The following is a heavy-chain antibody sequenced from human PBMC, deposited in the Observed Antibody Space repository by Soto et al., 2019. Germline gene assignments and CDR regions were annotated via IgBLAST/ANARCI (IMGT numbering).Heavy chain of an antibody. CDR2: ISYDGSNK. J-gene: IGHJ4*02. CDR3: ARDQYGDYFVGFSASHNYYLDY. CDR1: GFTFISYA. V-gene: IGHV3-30-3*01. D-gene: IGHD4-17*01. Sequence: PGGSLRLSCAASGFTFISYAMHWVLQAPCKGLEWVAVISYDGSNKYYADSVKGRFTISRDNSKNTLYLQMNSLRAEDTAVYYCARDQYGDYFVGFSASHNYYLDYWGQGTLVTVSS.